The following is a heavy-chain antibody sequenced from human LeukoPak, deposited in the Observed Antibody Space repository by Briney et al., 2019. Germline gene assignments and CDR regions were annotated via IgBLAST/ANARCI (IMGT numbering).Heavy chain of an antibody. CDR1: GFTFSSYS. CDR3: ARLCGGDCYHGMDV. J-gene: IGHJ6*02. V-gene: IGHV3-48*02. CDR2: ISSSSSTI. D-gene: IGHD2-21*01. Sequence: GGSLRLSCAASGFTFSSYSMNWVRQAPGKGLEWVSYISSSSSTIYYADSVKGRFTISRDDAKNSLYLQMNSLRDEDTAVYYCARLCGGDCYHGMDVWGQGSTVTVSS.